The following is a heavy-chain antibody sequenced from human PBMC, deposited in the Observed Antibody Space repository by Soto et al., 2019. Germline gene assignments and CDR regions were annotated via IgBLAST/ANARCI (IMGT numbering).Heavy chain of an antibody. V-gene: IGHV3-23*01. D-gene: IGHD3-3*01. CDR2: ISGSGGST. CDR1: GFTFSSYA. J-gene: IGHJ6*03. CDR3: AKVRNLLLLLSYGTEEDYYYYYMHV. Sequence: GGSLRLSCAASGFTFSSYAMSWVRQAPGKGLEWVSAISGSGGSTYYADSVKGRFTISRDNSKNTLYLQMNSLRAEDTAVYYCAKVRNLLLLLSYGTEEDYYYYYMHVWGKGTTVTVS.